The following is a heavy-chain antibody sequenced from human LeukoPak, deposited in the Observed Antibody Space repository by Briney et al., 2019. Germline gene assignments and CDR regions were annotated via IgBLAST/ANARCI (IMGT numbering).Heavy chain of an antibody. CDR3: ARDLSLDNWNYGSFDY. Sequence: GRSLRLSCAASGFTFSSYAMHWVRQAPGKGLEWVAVISYDGSNKYYADSVKGRFTISRDNSKNTLYLQMNSLRAEDTAVYYCARDLSLDNWNYGSFDYWGQGTLVTVSS. J-gene: IGHJ4*02. D-gene: IGHD1-7*01. CDR1: GFTFSSYA. CDR2: ISYDGSNK. V-gene: IGHV3-30*01.